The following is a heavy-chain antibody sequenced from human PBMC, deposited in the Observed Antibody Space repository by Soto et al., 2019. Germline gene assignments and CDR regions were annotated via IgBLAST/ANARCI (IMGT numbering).Heavy chain of an antibody. CDR2: ISPYNGNT. CDR3: ARVYGPRYFDY. Sequence: ASVKVSCKASGYTFTTYGLSWVRQAPGQGLGWIGWISPYNGNTKYGQKLQGRVTMTTDTSTNTAYMELTSLRSDDTAVYYCARVYGPRYFDYWGQGTLVTVYS. J-gene: IGHJ4*02. V-gene: IGHV1-18*01. CDR1: GYTFTTYG. D-gene: IGHD3-10*01.